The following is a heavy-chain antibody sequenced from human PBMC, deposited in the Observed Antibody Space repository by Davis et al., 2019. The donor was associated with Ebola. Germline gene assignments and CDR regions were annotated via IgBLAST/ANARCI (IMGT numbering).Heavy chain of an antibody. CDR2: YGTSADT. D-gene: IGHD3-10*01. CDR3: AKDRLGYYGSGTYFYHDY. J-gene: IGHJ4*02. V-gene: IGHV3-69-1*02. Sequence: GESLKISCAASGFTFSDYYMSWIRQAPGKGLEWVSTYGTSADTYYAGPVQGRFTISRDNSKNTLYLQMNSLRAEDTAVYYCAKDRLGYYGSGTYFYHDYWGQGTLLTVSS. CDR1: GFTFSDYY.